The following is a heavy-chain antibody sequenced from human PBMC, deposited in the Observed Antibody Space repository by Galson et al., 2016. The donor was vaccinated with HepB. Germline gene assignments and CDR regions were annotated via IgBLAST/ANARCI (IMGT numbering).Heavy chain of an antibody. CDR1: GGSISSYY. J-gene: IGHJ6*04. D-gene: IGHD2/OR15-2a*01. V-gene: IGHV4-59*01. Sequence: SETLSLTCPVSGGSISSYYWSWIRQPPGKELEWIGYIYYSGTTNNNPSLKSRVSMSVDTSKRQISLKLSSVTAADTAVYYCARVPGPPFYYMDVWGKGTTVTVSS. CDR2: IYYSGTT. CDR3: ARVPGPPFYYMDV.